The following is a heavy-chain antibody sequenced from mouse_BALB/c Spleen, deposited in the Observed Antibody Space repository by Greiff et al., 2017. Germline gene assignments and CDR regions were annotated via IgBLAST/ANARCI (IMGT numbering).Heavy chain of an antibody. CDR2: IWSGGST. Sequence: QVQLKESGPGLVQPSQSLSITCTVSGFSLTSYGVHWVRQSPGKGLEWLGVIWSGGSTDYNAAFISRLSISKDNSKSQVFFKMNSLQANDTAIYYCARYYGSSYGAMDYWGQGTSVTVSS. V-gene: IGHV2-2*02. CDR3: ARYYGSSYGAMDY. J-gene: IGHJ4*01. CDR1: GFSLTSYG. D-gene: IGHD1-1*01.